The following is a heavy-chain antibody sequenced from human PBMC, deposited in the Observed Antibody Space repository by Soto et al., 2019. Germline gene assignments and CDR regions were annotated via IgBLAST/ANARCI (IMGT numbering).Heavy chain of an antibody. CDR2: IYPGDSDT. CDR3: ARVGSRGIAARHHYYGMDV. J-gene: IGHJ6*02. V-gene: IGHV5-51*01. D-gene: IGHD6-6*01. CDR1: GYSFTSYW. Sequence: GESLKISCKGSGYSFTSYWIGWVRQMPGKGLEWMGIIYPGDSDTRYSPSFQGQATISADKSISTAYLQWSSLKASDTAMYYCARVGSRGIAARHHYYGMDVWGQGTTVTGPS.